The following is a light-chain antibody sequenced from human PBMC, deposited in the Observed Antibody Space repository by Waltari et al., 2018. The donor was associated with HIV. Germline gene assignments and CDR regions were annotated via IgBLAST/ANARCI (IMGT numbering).Light chain of an antibody. CDR2: KDI. CDR3: FSTTDNNLGV. CDR1: ILAEQY. J-gene: IGLJ3*02. V-gene: IGLV3-27*01. Sequence: SYELTQPSSVSVSPGQTARITCSGDILAEQYGRWFQQKPGQAPVLLIYKDIERPSGIPERFSGSSSGTTVTLTISGAQVEDEADYYCFSTTDNNLGVFGGGTQLTVL.